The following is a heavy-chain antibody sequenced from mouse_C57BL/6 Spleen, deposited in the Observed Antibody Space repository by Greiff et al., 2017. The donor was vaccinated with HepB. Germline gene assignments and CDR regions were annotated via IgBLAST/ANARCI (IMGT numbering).Heavy chain of an antibody. J-gene: IGHJ3*01. D-gene: IGHD4-1*01. CDR3: AREQDWAWFAY. V-gene: IGHV5-4*01. CDR2: ISEGGSYT. CDR1: GFTFSSYA. Sequence: LVESGGGLVKPGGSLKLSCAASGFTFSSYALSWVRQTPEKRLEWVATISEGGSYTDYPDNVKGRFTISRDNAKNNLYLQMSHRKSEDTAMYYCAREQDWAWFAYWGQGTLVTVSA.